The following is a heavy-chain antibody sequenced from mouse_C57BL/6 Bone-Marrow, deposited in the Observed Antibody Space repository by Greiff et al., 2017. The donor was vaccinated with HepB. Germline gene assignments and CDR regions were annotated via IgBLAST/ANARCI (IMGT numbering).Heavy chain of an antibody. V-gene: IGHV1-76*01. CDR2: IYPGSGNT. CDR1: GYTFTDYY. Sequence: QVQLQQSGAELVRPGASVKLSCKASGYTFTDYYINWVKQRPGQGLEWIARIYPGSGNTYYNEKFKGKATLTAEQSSSTAYMQLSSLTSEDSAVSFCARGAMDYWGQGTSVTVSS. CDR3: ARGAMDY. J-gene: IGHJ4*01.